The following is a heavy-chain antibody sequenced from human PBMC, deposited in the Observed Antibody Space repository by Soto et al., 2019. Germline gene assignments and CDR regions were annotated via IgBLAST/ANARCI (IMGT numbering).Heavy chain of an antibody. CDR3: ASGDYDFWSGPGGGMDV. CDR2: IIPIFGTA. J-gene: IGHJ6*02. D-gene: IGHD3-3*01. CDR1: GGTFSSYA. Sequence: QVQLVQSGAEVKKPGSSVKVSCKASGGTFSSYAISWVRQAPGQGLEWMGGIIPIFGTANYAQKFQGRVTSTADESTSTAYMKLRSLRSEDTAVYYCASGDYDFWSGPGGGMDVWGQGTTVTVSS. V-gene: IGHV1-69*12.